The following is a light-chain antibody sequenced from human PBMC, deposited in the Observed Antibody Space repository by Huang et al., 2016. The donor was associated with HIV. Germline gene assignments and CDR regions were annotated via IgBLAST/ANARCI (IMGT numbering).Light chain of an antibody. CDR1: QSLLHSDGKTY. J-gene: IGKJ1*01. V-gene: IGKV2-29*02. Sequence: DIVMIQTPLSLSVTPGQPAPISCKSSQSLLHSDGKTYLYWYLQKPGQSPHLLLYAVSSRFSGVPDRVSGSGSGTDFTLKISRVEAEDVGVYYCMQGKHFPRTFGQGTKVEIK. CDR3: MQGKHFPRT. CDR2: AVS.